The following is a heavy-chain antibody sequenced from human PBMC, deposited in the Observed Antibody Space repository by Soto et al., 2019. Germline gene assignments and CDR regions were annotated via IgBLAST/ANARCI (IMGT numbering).Heavy chain of an antibody. J-gene: IGHJ3*02. CDR3: ARHEGLSLGEFDI. Sequence: QLQLQESGPGLVKPSETLSLTCTVSGGSISSSSYYWGWIRQPPGKGLEWIGSIYYSGSTYYNPSLKSRVTISVDTSKNQFSLKLSSVTAADTAVYYCARHEGLSLGEFDIWGQGTMVTVSS. D-gene: IGHD3-16*01. CDR1: GGSISSSSYY. V-gene: IGHV4-39*01. CDR2: IYYSGST.